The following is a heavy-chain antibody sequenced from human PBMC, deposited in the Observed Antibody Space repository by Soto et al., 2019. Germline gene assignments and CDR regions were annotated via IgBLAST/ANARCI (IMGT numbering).Heavy chain of an antibody. J-gene: IGHJ4*02. V-gene: IGHV3-33*01. CDR1: GFTFSSYG. CDR3: ARGNLLLTGRKAPADY. Sequence: GGSLRLSCAASGFTFSSYGMHWVRQAPGKGLEWVAVIWYDGSNKYYADSVKGRFTISRDNSKNTLYLQMNSLRAEDTAVYYCARGNLLLTGRKAPADYWGQGTLVTVSS. D-gene: IGHD3-9*01. CDR2: IWYDGSNK.